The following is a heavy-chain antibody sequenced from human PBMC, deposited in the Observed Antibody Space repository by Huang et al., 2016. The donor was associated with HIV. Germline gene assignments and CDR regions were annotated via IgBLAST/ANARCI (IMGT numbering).Heavy chain of an antibody. CDR2: TSYDGSDK. V-gene: IGHV3-30*18. D-gene: IGHD2-15*01. CDR1: GFTFRNHA. Sequence: QVQLLESGGGGVQPGRSLRVSCAASGFTFRNHAIHWVRQAPGKGLGWVAYTSYDGSDKYYADSVKGRFTISRDNSKNTVYLQMNSLRTADTAVYYCAKDALAVVTSYYVDYWGQGTLVTVSS. J-gene: IGHJ4*02. CDR3: AKDALAVVTSYYVDY.